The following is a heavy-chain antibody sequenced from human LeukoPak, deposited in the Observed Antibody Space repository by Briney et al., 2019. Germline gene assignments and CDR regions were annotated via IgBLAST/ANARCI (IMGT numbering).Heavy chain of an antibody. Sequence: GESLKISCKGSGYTFTSYWIGWVRQMPGKGLEWMGIIYPGGSDIRYSPSFQGQVTISADKSISTAYLQWSSLKASDTAMYYCARHLYSSGYYYMDVWGKGTTVTISS. CDR3: ARHLYSSGYYYMDV. CDR1: GYTFTSYW. V-gene: IGHV5-51*01. CDR2: IYPGGSDI. D-gene: IGHD3-22*01. J-gene: IGHJ6*03.